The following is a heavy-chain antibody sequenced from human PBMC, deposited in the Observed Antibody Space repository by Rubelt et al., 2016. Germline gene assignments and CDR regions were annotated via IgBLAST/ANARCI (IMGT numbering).Heavy chain of an antibody. V-gene: IGHV4-39*01. CDR3: ARRRTVAQNWFDP. Sequence: QQQLQESGPGLVKPSETLSLTCIVSGGSISGSSYYWGWIRQPPGKGLEWIASIFSSGSTSYSPSLKSRDTIPVDTAKNQFSLKLRSGTAAVTAVYYCARRRTVAQNWFDPWGQGTLVTVSS. D-gene: IGHD4-23*01. CDR2: IFSSGST. CDR1: GGSISGSSYY. J-gene: IGHJ5*02.